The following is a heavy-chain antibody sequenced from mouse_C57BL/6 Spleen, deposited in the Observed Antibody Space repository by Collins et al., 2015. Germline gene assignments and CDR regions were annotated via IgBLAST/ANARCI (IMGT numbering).Heavy chain of an antibody. V-gene: IGHV14-4*01. CDR1: GFNIKDDY. Sequence: VSGFNIKDDYMHWVQQRPEQGLAWIGWIDPENGDSGYASKFQDQATLTVDSSSNTAYLQLSSLTSEDTAVYFCSTGYSWGQGTTLTVSS. CDR3: STGYS. D-gene: IGHD2-2*01. CDR2: IDPENGDS. J-gene: IGHJ2*01.